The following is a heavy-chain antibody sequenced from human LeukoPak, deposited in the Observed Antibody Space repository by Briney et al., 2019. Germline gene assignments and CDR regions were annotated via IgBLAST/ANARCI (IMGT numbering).Heavy chain of an antibody. CDR1: GFTFSNAW. CDR3: ARVPLKWELLKDYYYYYMDV. V-gene: IGHV3-21*01. J-gene: IGHJ6*03. CDR2: ISSSSSYI. Sequence: GGSLRLSCAASGFTFSNAWMNWVRQAPGKGLEWVSSISSSSSYIYYADSVKGRFTISRDNAKNSLYLQMNSLRAEDTAVYYCARVPLKWELLKDYYYYYMDVWGKGTTVTVSS. D-gene: IGHD1-26*01.